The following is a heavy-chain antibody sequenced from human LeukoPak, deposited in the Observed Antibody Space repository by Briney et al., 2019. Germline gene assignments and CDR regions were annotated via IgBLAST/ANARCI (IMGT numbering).Heavy chain of an antibody. CDR1: GYSISSGYY. Sequence: SETLSLTCTVSGYSISSGYYWGWIRQPPGKGLEWIGSIYHSGSTYYNPSLKSRVTISVDTSKNQFSLKLSSVTAADTAVYYCARHRSGSSRFAPWGQGTLVTVSS. CDR3: ARHRSGSSRFAP. CDR2: IYHSGST. V-gene: IGHV4-38-2*02. D-gene: IGHD6-19*01. J-gene: IGHJ5*02.